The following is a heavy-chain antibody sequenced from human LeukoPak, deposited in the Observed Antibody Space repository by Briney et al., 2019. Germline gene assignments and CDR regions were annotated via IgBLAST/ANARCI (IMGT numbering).Heavy chain of an antibody. J-gene: IGHJ5*02. CDR1: GFTFSSYA. CDR2: IWYDGSNK. Sequence: GGSLRLSCAASGFTFSSYAMSWVRQAPGKGLEWVAVIWYDGSNKYYADSVKGRFTISRDNSKNTLYLQMNSLRAEDTAVYYCARDSAEQWLAPPLFDPWGQGTLVTVSS. CDR3: ARDSAEQWLAPPLFDP. V-gene: IGHV3-33*08. D-gene: IGHD6-19*01.